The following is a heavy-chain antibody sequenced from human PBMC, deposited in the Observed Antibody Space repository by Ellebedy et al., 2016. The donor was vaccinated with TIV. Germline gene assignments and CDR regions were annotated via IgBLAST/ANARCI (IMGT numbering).Heavy chain of an antibody. V-gene: IGHV4-34*01. CDR1: GGSFSGYY. CDR3: ARGLARDY. CDR2: ITHSGST. J-gene: IGHJ4*02. Sequence: MPSETLSLTCAVYGGSFSGYYWSWIRQPPGKGLEWIGEITHSGSTNYNPSLKSRVTISVDTSKNQFSLNLSSVTAADTAVYYCARGLARDYWGQGTLVTVPS.